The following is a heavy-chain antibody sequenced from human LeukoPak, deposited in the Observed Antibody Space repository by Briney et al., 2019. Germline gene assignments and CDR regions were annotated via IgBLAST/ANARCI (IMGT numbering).Heavy chain of an antibody. J-gene: IGHJ6*03. CDR1: GFTFSSYS. V-gene: IGHV3-23*01. CDR2: ISGSGGST. D-gene: IGHD3-10*01. CDR3: AKDYYGSGSSLYMDV. Sequence: GGSLRLSCAASGFTFSSYSMNWVRQAPGKGLEWVSVISGSGGSTYYADSVKGRFTISRDNSKNTLYLQMNSLRAEDTAVYYCAKDYYGSGSSLYMDVWGKGTTVTISS.